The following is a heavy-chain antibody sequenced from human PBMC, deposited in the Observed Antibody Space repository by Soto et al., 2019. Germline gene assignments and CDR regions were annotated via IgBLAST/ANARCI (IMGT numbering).Heavy chain of an antibody. Sequence: GVLLRICWQGAGGSITSHWIGWMSQKPGKGLEWMGIIYPGDSDTRYSPSFQGQVTISADKSISTAYLQWSSLKASDTAMYYCARGLGYEHYYGMDVWVQGTTVTVSS. CDR2: IYPGDSDT. D-gene: IGHD5-12*01. V-gene: IGHV5-51*01. CDR3: ARGLGYEHYYGMDV. J-gene: IGHJ6*02. CDR1: GGSITSHW.